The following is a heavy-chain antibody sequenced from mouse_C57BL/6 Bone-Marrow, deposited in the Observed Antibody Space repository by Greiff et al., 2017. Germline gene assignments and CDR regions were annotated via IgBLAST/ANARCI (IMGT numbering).Heavy chain of an antibody. J-gene: IGHJ2*01. Sequence: QVQLQQPGAELVRPGTSVKLSCKASGYTFTSYWMHWVKQRPGQGLEWIGVIDPSDSYPNYNQKFKGKATLTVDTSSSTAYMQLSSLTSEGSAVSYCAIWWSYYFDYWCQGTTLTVSS. CDR1: GYTFTSYW. D-gene: IGHD1-1*02. CDR2: IDPSDSYP. V-gene: IGHV1-59*01. CDR3: AIWWSYYFDY.